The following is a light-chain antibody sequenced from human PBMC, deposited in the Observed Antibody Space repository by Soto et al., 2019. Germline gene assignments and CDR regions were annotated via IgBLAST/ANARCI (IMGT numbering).Light chain of an antibody. CDR3: SSYTSSSTLV. CDR1: SSDVGGYNF. J-gene: IGLJ2*01. Sequence: QSVLTQPASVSGSPGQSITISCAGTSSDVGGYNFVSWYQHHPGKVTNLMIYDVSSRPSVVSNRFSGTKSGNTAYLTISVLQAEDEADYYGSSYTSSSTLVFGGGTKLTVL. CDR2: DVS. V-gene: IGLV2-14*03.